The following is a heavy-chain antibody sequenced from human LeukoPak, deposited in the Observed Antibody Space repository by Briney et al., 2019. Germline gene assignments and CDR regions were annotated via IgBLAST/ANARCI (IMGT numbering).Heavy chain of an antibody. CDR3: ARQGALDSITMIVVEYWFDP. D-gene: IGHD3-22*01. J-gene: IGHJ5*02. Sequence: SETLSLTCTVSGGSISSSSYYWGWIRQPPRKGLEWIGSIYYSGSTYYNPSLKSRVTISVDTSKNQFSLKLSSVTAADTAVYYCARQGALDSITMIVVEYWFDPWGQGTLVTVSS. V-gene: IGHV4-39*01. CDR2: IYYSGST. CDR1: GGSISSSSYY.